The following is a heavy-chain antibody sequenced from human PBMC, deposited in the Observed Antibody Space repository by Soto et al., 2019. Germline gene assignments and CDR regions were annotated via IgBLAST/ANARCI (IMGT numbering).Heavy chain of an antibody. Sequence: SETLSLTCAVSGGSISSSNWWSWVRQPPGKGLEWIGEIYHSGSTNYNPSLKSRVTMSVDKSKSQFSLKLSSVTAADTAVYYCARGGYRDSGTYYIRWFDPWGQGTLVTVSS. CDR1: GGSISSSNW. CDR2: IYHSGST. J-gene: IGHJ5*02. D-gene: IGHD3-10*01. V-gene: IGHV4-4*02. CDR3: ARGGYRDSGTYYIRWFDP.